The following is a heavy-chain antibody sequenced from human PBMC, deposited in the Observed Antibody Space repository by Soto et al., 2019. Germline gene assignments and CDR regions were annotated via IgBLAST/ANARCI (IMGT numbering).Heavy chain of an antibody. Sequence: EAGPTVVYPTPTLTLTCTVTGFSRSTSGMWVRWIRQPPGKALQWLALIEWDDDNYYSTSLKTRLTISKDTSKNQVVLTMTNMDPVDTATYYCARNPKLSSGYLLDYWGQGTLVTVSS. CDR2: IEWDDDN. CDR3: ARNPKLSSGYLLDY. D-gene: IGHD3-22*01. CDR1: GFSRSTSGMW. J-gene: IGHJ4*02. V-gene: IGHV2-70*01.